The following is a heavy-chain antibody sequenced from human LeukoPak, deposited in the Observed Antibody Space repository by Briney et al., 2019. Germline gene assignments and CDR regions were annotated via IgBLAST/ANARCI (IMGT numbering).Heavy chain of an antibody. D-gene: IGHD2-15*01. J-gene: IGHJ4*02. V-gene: IGHV4-34*01. CDR3: ARIYCSGGSCYSIDY. CDR2: INHSGST. Sequence: SETLSLTCAVYGGSFSGYYWSWIRQPPGKGLEWIGEINHSGSTNYNPSLKRRGTISVDTSKNQFSLKLSSVTAADTAVYYCARIYCSGGSCYSIDYWGQGTLVTVSS. CDR1: GGSFSGYY.